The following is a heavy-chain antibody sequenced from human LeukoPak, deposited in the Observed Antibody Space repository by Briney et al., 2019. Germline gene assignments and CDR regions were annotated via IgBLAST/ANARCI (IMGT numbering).Heavy chain of an antibody. CDR1: GYTFTGYY. V-gene: IGHV1-2*02. CDR3: ARDLGEYYYYYYGMDV. J-gene: IGHJ6*02. Sequence: ASVKVSCKASGYTFTGYYMHWVRQAPGQGLEWMGWINPNSGGTNYAQKFQGRVTMTRDTSISTAYMELSRLRSDDTAVYYYARDLGEYYYYYYGMDVWGQGTTVTVSS. D-gene: IGHD3-10*01. CDR2: INPNSGGT.